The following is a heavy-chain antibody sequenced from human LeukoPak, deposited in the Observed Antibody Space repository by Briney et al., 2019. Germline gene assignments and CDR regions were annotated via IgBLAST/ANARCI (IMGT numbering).Heavy chain of an antibody. CDR2: ISASGGS. Sequence: SGGSLRLSCAASGFTFSNYAMSWVRQAPGKGLEWVSGISASGGSYYADSVKGRFTVSRDISKNTLYLQMNSLRAEDTAVYFCAGEPRDCTGGTCQSAGGYYFYYWSQGTLVTVSS. D-gene: IGHD2-15*01. J-gene: IGHJ4*02. CDR3: AGEPRDCTGGTCQSAGGYYFYY. V-gene: IGHV3-23*01. CDR1: GFTFSNYA.